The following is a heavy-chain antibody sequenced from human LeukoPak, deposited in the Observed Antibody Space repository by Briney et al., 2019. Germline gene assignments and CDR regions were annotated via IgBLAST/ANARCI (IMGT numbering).Heavy chain of an antibody. V-gene: IGHV4-34*01. Sequence: PSETLSLTCTVYGGSFSGYYWSWIRQAPGEGLECIGEINHSGTTNYNPSLNSRVTISLDTSKNQFSLKLTSVTAADTAVYYCARTSYTNYDKWYDPGGQGTLVTVSS. D-gene: IGHD4-11*01. J-gene: IGHJ5*02. CDR2: INHSGTT. CDR3: ARTSYTNYDKWYDP. CDR1: GGSFSGYY.